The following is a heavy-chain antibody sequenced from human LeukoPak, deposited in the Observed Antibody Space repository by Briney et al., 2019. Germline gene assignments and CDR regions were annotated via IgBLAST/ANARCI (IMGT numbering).Heavy chain of an antibody. CDR3: AKSNGYGLIDY. CDR2: IYHTGST. CDR1: GYSISSGYY. J-gene: IGHJ4*02. D-gene: IGHD5-12*01. V-gene: IGHV4-38-2*02. Sequence: PSETLSLTCTVSGYSISSGYYWGWVRQPPGRGLEWIGTIYHTGSTYYNPSLKSRVTISVHTSKNQFSLKLSSVTAADTAMYYCAKSNGYGLIDYWGQGTLVTVSS.